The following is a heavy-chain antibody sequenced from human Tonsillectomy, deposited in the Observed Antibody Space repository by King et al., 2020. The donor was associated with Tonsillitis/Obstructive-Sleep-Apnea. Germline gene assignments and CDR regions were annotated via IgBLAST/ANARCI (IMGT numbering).Heavy chain of an antibody. CDR2: IKQDGSEK. D-gene: IGHD3-22*01. Sequence: VQLVESGGGLVQPGGSLRLSCAASGFTFSSYWMSWVRQAPGKGLEWVANIKQDGSEKYYVDSVKGRFTISRDNAKNSLYLQMNSLRAEDTAVYYCASAEYYYDSSGYFCYWGQGTLVTVSS. CDR1: GFTFSSYW. CDR3: ASAEYYYDSSGYFCY. V-gene: IGHV3-7*03. J-gene: IGHJ4*02.